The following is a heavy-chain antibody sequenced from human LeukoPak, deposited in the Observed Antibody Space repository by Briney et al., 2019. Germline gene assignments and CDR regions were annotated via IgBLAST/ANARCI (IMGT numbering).Heavy chain of an antibody. CDR2: IIPILGIA. D-gene: IGHD3-3*01. Sequence: GASVKVSCKASGGTFSSYAISWVRQAPGQGLEWMGRIIPILGIANYAQKFQGRVTITADESTSTAYMELSSLRSEDTAVYYCARDYDFWSGYYILGAFDIWGQGTMVTVSS. CDR1: GGTFSSYA. CDR3: ARDYDFWSGYYILGAFDI. V-gene: IGHV1-69*04. J-gene: IGHJ3*02.